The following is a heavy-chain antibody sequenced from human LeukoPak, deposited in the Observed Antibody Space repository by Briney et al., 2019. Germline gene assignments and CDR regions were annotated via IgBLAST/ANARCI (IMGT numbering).Heavy chain of an antibody. CDR2: IYYSGST. J-gene: IGHJ4*02. D-gene: IGHD3-22*01. CDR1: GGSISSNSYY. CDR3: ASRLRGLLLGEYHYFDY. Sequence: PSETLSLTCTVSGGSISSNSYYWGWIRQPPGKGLEWIGSIYYSGSTYYNPSLKSRVTISVDTSKNQFSLKLSSVTAADTAVYYCASRLRGLLLGEYHYFDYWGQGTLVTVSS. V-gene: IGHV4-39*07.